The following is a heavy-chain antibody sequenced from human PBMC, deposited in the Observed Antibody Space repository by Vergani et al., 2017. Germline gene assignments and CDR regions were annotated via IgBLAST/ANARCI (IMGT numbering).Heavy chain of an antibody. Sequence: EVQLLESGGGLVQPGGSLRLSCAASGFTFSSYAMSWVRQAPGKGQERVKAISGSGGRTYYADSVKGRFTISRDNSKNTLYLQMNSLRAEDTAVYYCAKDSSRRVVHFDYWGQGTLVTVSS. CDR2: ISGSGGRT. CDR1: GFTFSSYA. D-gene: IGHD6-13*01. V-gene: IGHV3-23*01. J-gene: IGHJ4*02. CDR3: AKDSSRRVVHFDY.